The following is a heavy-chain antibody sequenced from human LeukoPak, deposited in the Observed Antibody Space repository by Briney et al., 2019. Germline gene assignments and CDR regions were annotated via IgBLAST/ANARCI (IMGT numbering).Heavy chain of an antibody. CDR3: ATDGTSSLLYGAFDI. J-gene: IGHJ3*02. V-gene: IGHV1-24*01. CDR2: FDPEDGET. Sequence: ASVKVSCKVSGYTLTELSMHWVRQAPGKGLGWMGGFDPEDGETIYAQKFQGKVTMTEDTSTDTAYMELSSLRSEDTAVYYCATDGTSSLLYGAFDIWGQGTMVTVSS. D-gene: IGHD2-2*01. CDR1: GYTLTELS.